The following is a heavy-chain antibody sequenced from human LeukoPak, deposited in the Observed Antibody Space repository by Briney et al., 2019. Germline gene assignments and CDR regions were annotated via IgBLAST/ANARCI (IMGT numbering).Heavy chain of an antibody. V-gene: IGHV3-21*01. CDR3: ARVPSTGTSG. J-gene: IGHJ4*02. Sequence: PGGSLRLSCAASGFTFSSYSMNWVRQAPGKGLEWVSSISSSSSYIYYADSVKGRFTISRDNSKNTLYLQMNSLRAEDTAVYYCARVPSTGTSGWGQGTLVTVSS. CDR1: GFTFSSYS. D-gene: IGHD1-1*01. CDR2: ISSSSSYI.